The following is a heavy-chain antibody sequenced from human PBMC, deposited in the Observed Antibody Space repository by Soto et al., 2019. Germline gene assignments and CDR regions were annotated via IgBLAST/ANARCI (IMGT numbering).Heavy chain of an antibody. D-gene: IGHD6-13*01. CDR3: TRDASRDSSARGWFDP. CDR2: ISSNSAYI. Sequence: GGSLRLSCAASGFTVRSFTMNWVRQAPGKGLEWVSTISSNSAYIYYTDALRGRFTISRDNAKNSLHLQMNSLRAEDTAVYYCTRDASRDSSARGWFDPWGPGTLVTVSS. J-gene: IGHJ5*02. V-gene: IGHV3-21*01. CDR1: GFTVRSFT.